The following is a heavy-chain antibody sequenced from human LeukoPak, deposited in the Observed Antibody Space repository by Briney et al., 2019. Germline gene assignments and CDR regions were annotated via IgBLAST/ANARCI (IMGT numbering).Heavy chain of an antibody. J-gene: IGHJ5*02. CDR3: ARASKWVPAAHNWFDP. Sequence: SETLSLTCAVYDGSFSGYYWSWIRQPPGKGLEWIGEINHSGSTNYNPSLKSRVTISVDTSKNQFSLKLSSVTAADTAVYYCARASKWVPAAHNWFDPWGQGILVTVSS. CDR2: INHSGST. D-gene: IGHD2-2*01. CDR1: DGSFSGYY. V-gene: IGHV4-34*01.